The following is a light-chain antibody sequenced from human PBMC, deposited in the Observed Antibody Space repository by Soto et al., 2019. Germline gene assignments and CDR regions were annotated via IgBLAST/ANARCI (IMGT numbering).Light chain of an antibody. J-gene: IGKJ4*01. CDR1: QTISDY. CDR3: QQTYDSLVS. Sequence: DIQMTQSPPSLSSSVGDRVTITCRASQTISDYLHWYQQKPGKAPTLLIYGSSSLQTGVPPRFSGSGSGTGLNLSIRSLQPQDSGTYYCQQTYDSLVSFGGWTQVDIK. V-gene: IGKV1-39*01. CDR2: GSS.